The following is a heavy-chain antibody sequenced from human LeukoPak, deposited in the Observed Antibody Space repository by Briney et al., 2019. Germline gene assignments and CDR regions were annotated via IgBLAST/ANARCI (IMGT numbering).Heavy chain of an antibody. CDR2: IGNTRSYI. Sequence: SGGSLRLSCAASGFIFSTYVMNWVRQAPGKGLEWVSSIGNTRSYIFYADSVKGRFTISRDNARNSLYLQMNSLRAEDTAVYYCARDIVVVPAAIVNAFDLWGQGTMVTVSS. D-gene: IGHD2-2*02. V-gene: IGHV3-21*01. CDR1: GFIFSTYV. J-gene: IGHJ3*01. CDR3: ARDIVVVPAAIVNAFDL.